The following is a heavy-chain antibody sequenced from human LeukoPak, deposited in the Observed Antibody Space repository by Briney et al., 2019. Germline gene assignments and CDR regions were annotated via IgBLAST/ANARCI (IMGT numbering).Heavy chain of an antibody. V-gene: IGHV4-34*01. CDR1: GGSFSGYY. J-gene: IGHJ4*02. D-gene: IGHD2-2*01. Sequence: SETLSLTCAVYGGSFSGYYWSWIRQPPGKGLEWIGEINHSGSTNYNPSLKSRVTISVDTSKNQFSLKLSSVTAADTAVYYCARGLTTMPPGGFWGQGTLVTVSS. CDR3: ARGLTTMPPGGF. CDR2: INHSGST.